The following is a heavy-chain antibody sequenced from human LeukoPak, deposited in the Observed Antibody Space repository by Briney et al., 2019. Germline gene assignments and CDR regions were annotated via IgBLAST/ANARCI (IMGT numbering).Heavy chain of an antibody. V-gene: IGHV3-74*01. D-gene: IGHD3-22*01. J-gene: IGHJ4*02. CDR1: GFTFSSYW. Sequence: GRSLRLSCAASGFTFSSYWMHWVRQAPGKGLVWVSRINSDGSSTSYADSVKGRFTISRDNAKNTLYLQMNSLRAEDTAVYYCVKLTWGYYDSSGYSETDYWGQGTLVTVSS. CDR3: VKLTWGYYDSSGYSETDY. CDR2: INSDGSST.